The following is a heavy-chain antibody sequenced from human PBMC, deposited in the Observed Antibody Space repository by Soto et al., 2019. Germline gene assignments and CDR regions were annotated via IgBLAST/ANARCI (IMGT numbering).Heavy chain of an antibody. Sequence: PGGSLRLSCAASGFTFSSYAMSWVRQAPGKGLEWVSAISGSGGSTYYADSVKGRFTISRDNSKNTLYLQMNSLRAEDTAVYYCAKDPIKGIAVAETFDYWGQRTLVTVSS. CDR3: AKDPIKGIAVAETFDY. J-gene: IGHJ4*02. CDR2: ISGSGGST. CDR1: GFTFSSYA. D-gene: IGHD6-19*01. V-gene: IGHV3-23*01.